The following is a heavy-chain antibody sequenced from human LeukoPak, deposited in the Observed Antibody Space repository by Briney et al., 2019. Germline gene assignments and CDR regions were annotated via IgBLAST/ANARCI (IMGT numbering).Heavy chain of an antibody. D-gene: IGHD3-10*01. CDR3: ARVSYYGSGSYYRRGEFDY. J-gene: IGHJ4*02. V-gene: IGHV4-34*01. CDR1: GGSFSGYY. CDR2: INRSGST. Sequence: SETLSLTCAVYGGSFSGYYWSWIRQPPGKGLEWIGEINRSGSTNYNPSLKSRVTISVDTSKNQFSLKLSSVTAADTAVYYCARVSYYGSGSYYRRGEFDYWGQGTLVTVSS.